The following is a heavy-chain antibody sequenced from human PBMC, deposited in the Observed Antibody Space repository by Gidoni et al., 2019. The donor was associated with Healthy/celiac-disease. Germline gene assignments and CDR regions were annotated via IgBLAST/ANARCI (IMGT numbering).Heavy chain of an antibody. CDR1: GGSFSGYY. CDR3: ARGKRYYDFWSGNYYYYGMDV. CDR2: INHSGST. V-gene: IGHV4-34*01. D-gene: IGHD3-3*01. J-gene: IGHJ6*02. Sequence: QVQLQQWGAGLLKPSETLSLTCAVYGGSFSGYYWSWIRQPPGKGLEWIGEINHSGSTNYNPSLKSRVTISVDTSKNQFSLKLSSVTAADTAVYYCARGKRYYDFWSGNYYYYGMDVWGQGTTVTVSS.